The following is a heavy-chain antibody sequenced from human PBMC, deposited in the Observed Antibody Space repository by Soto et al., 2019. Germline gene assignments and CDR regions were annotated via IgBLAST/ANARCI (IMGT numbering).Heavy chain of an antibody. V-gene: IGHV4-34*01. J-gene: IGHJ6*02. CDR1: GGSFSGYY. CDR2: INHSGST. Sequence: PSETLSLTCAVYGGSFSGYYWSWIRQPPGKGLERIGEINHSGSTNYNPSLKSRVTISVDTSKNQFSLKLSSVTAADTAVYYCARAKRWGGYYYYGMDVWGQGTTVTVSS. CDR3: ARAKRWGGYYYYGMDV. D-gene: IGHD3-16*01.